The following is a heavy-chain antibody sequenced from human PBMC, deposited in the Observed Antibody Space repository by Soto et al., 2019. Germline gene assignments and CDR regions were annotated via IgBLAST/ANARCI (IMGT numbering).Heavy chain of an antibody. CDR1: GGSISSYY. CDR3: ASSSGWHEDFDY. V-gene: IGHV4-59*08. D-gene: IGHD6-19*01. Sequence: PSETLSLTCTVSGGSISSYYWSWIRQPPGKGLEWIGYIYYSGSTNYNPSLKSRVTISVDTSKNQFSLKLSSVTAADTAVYYCASSSGWHEDFDYWGQGTLVTVSS. CDR2: IYYSGST. J-gene: IGHJ4*02.